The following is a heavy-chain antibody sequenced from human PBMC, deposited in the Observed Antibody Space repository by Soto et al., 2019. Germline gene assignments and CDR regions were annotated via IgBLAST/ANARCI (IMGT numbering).Heavy chain of an antibody. CDR3: ARSSRQLGLYFVDF. CDR2: IYYSGGT. D-gene: IGHD6-13*01. Sequence: SETLSLTCTVSGGSISPFYWSWIRQPPGKGLEWIGYIYYSGGTNYNPSLKSRVAISVGTSRSHFSRELSSVTTADTAVYFCARSSRQLGLYFVDFWGQGTLVTVSS. CDR1: GGSISPFY. J-gene: IGHJ4*02. V-gene: IGHV4-59*01.